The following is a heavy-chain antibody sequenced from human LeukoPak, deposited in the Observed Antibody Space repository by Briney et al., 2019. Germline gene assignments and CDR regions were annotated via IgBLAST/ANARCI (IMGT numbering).Heavy chain of an antibody. Sequence: GRSLRLSCAASGFTFSVFAMHWVRQAPGSGLDWVAVISYDGSDKYYADSVKGRFTISRDNSKNTLYLEMNSLRAEDKAVYYCARGGAGTGPFFGYWGQGTLVTVSS. CDR2: ISYDGSDK. D-gene: IGHD6-13*01. CDR3: ARGGAGTGPFFGY. V-gene: IGHV3-30-3*01. CDR1: GFTFSVFA. J-gene: IGHJ4*02.